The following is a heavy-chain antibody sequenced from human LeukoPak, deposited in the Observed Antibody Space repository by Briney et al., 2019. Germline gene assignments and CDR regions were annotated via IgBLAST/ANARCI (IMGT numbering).Heavy chain of an antibody. CDR1: GFTFSSYS. V-gene: IGHV3-48*01. CDR2: IGISSGNT. D-gene: IGHD3-10*01. J-gene: IGHJ4*02. Sequence: GGSLRLSCAASGFTFSSYSMNWVRQAPGKGLEWISYIGISSGNTKYADSVKGRFTISGDKAKNSVYLQMNSLRVEDTAVYYCARDGYYGSGSYYDLLTFDYWGQGTLVTVSS. CDR3: ARDGYYGSGSYYDLLTFDY.